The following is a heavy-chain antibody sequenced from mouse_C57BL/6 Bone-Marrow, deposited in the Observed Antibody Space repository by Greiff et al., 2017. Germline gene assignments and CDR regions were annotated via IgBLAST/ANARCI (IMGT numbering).Heavy chain of an antibody. CDR3: TGFYSKGYAMDY. J-gene: IGHJ4*01. D-gene: IGHD2-5*01. V-gene: IGHV6-3*01. CDR1: GFTFSNYW. CDR2: IRLKSDNYAT. Sequence: EVQLQESGGGLVQPGGSMKLSCVASGFTFSNYWMNWVRQSPEKGLEWVAQIRLKSDNYATHYAESVKGRFTISRDDSKSSVYLQMNNLRAEDTGIYYCTGFYSKGYAMDYWGQGTSVTVSS.